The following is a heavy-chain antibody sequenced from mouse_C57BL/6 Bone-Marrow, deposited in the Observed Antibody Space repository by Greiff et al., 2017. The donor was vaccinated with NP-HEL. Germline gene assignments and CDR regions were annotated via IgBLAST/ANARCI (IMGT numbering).Heavy chain of an antibody. Sequence: QVQLQQPGAELVKPGASVKLSCKASGYTFTSYWMQWVKQRPGQGLEWIGEIDSSDSYTNYNQKFKGKATLTVDTSSSTAYMQLSSLTSEDSAVYYCAGGFLDYWGQGTTLTVSS. CDR2: IDSSDSYT. CDR3: AGGFLDY. J-gene: IGHJ2*01. V-gene: IGHV1-50*01. CDR1: GYTFTSYW.